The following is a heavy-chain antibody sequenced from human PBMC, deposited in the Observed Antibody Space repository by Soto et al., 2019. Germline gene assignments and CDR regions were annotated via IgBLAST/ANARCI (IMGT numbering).Heavy chain of an antibody. CDR3: ASGGWYLDY. J-gene: IGHJ4*02. V-gene: IGHV4-59*11. Sequence: TSETLSLTCTVSGGSISGHYWSWIRQPPGKGLEWIGYMYYSGSTNYSPSLKSRVNMSVDTSKNQFSLKLTSMTPADTAVYYCASGGWYLDYWGQGTLVTVSS. CDR2: MYYSGST. CDR1: GGSISGHY. D-gene: IGHD6-19*01.